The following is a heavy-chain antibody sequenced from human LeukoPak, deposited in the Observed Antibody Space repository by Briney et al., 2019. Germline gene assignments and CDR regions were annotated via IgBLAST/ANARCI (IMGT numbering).Heavy chain of an antibody. J-gene: IGHJ3*02. CDR1: GFTFSSYA. Sequence: GRSLRLPCAASGFTFSSYAMSWVRQAPGKGLEWVSAISGSGGSTYYADSVKGRFTISRDNSKNTLYLQMNSLRAEDTAVYFCARGNEESASGAAFDIWGQGTKVTVSS. V-gene: IGHV3-23*01. CDR2: ISGSGGST. CDR3: ARGNEESASGAAFDI. D-gene: IGHD3-10*01.